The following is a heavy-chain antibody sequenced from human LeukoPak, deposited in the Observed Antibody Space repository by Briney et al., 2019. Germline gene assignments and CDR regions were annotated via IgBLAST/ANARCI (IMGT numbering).Heavy chain of an antibody. CDR3: ASHYDFWSGATP. CDR1: GYTFTSYD. Sequence: APVKVSCKASGYTFTSYDINWVRQATGQGLEWMGWMNPNSGNTGYAQKFQGRVTMTRNTSISTAYMELSSLRSEDTAVYYCASHYDFWSGATPWGQGTLVTVSS. V-gene: IGHV1-8*01. J-gene: IGHJ5*02. CDR2: MNPNSGNT. D-gene: IGHD3-3*01.